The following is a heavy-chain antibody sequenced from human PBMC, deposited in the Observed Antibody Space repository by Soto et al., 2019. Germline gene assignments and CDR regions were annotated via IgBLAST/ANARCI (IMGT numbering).Heavy chain of an antibody. CDR3: ARASSSSSAADY. Sequence: QVQLQEPGPGLVKPSQTLSLTCSVSGESISSGGYYWSWIRHHPGKGLEWIGYIYDSESAYYNPSRKSRVTISMDTSKNHFAMRLSSVTAADTAVYYCARASSSSSAADYWGQGTLATVSS. J-gene: IGHJ4*02. CDR1: GESISSGGYY. D-gene: IGHD6-6*01. V-gene: IGHV4-31*03. CDR2: IYDSESA.